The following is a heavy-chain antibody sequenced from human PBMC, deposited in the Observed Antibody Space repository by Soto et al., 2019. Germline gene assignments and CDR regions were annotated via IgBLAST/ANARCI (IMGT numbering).Heavy chain of an antibody. J-gene: IGHJ5*02. CDR2: TYYRSKWYD. D-gene: IGHD6-19*01. CDR3: ARNSGWPPSGWFDP. CDR1: GDSVSSNTAA. V-gene: IGHV6-1*01. Sequence: QVQLQQSGPGLVKPSQTLSFTCAISGDSVSSNTAAWNWIRQSPSRGLEWLGRTYYRSKWYDDYAESVKSRITINPDTSKNQFSLQLNSVTPEDTAVYYCARNSGWPPSGWFDPWGQGTLVTVSS.